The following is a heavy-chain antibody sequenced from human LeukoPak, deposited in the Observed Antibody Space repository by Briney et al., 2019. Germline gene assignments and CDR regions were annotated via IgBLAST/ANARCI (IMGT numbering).Heavy chain of an antibody. J-gene: IGHJ4*02. D-gene: IGHD2-2*01. Sequence: GESLKISCKGSGYSFTSYWIGWVRQMPGKGLEWMGIIYPGDSDTRYSPSFQGQVTISADKSISTAYLQWSSLKASDTAMYYCARQIDFCSSTSCYPDYFDYWGQGTLVTVSS. CDR2: IYPGDSDT. V-gene: IGHV5-51*01. CDR3: ARQIDFCSSTSCYPDYFDY. CDR1: GYSFTSYW.